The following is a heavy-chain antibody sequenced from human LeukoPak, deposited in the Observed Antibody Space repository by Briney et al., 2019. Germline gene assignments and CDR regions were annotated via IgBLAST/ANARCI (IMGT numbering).Heavy chain of an antibody. Sequence: GGSLRLSCAASGFTASSCRMHWGRQAPGKGLSWVSHIKSDGSITNYADSLKGRFTISRDNGKNTRYLEMNSLRAEDTAVYYCIRERGGSALPLDGFEIWGQGTMVTVSS. D-gene: IGHD1-26*01. J-gene: IGHJ3*02. CDR3: IRERGGSALPLDGFEI. CDR2: IKSDGSIT. CDR1: GFTASSCR. V-gene: IGHV3-74*01.